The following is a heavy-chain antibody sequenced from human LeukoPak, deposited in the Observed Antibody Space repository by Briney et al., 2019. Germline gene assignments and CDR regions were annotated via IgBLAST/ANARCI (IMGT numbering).Heavy chain of an antibody. CDR3: ARAYCGGDCYPVDY. J-gene: IGHJ4*02. Sequence: PGGSLRLSCAASGFTFNTYAMHWVRQAPGKGLEWVAVISYDGSNKYYADSVKGRFTISRDNSKNTLYLQMNSLRAEDTAVYYCARAYCGGDCYPVDYWGQGTLVTVSS. V-gene: IGHV3-30-3*01. CDR1: GFTFNTYA. D-gene: IGHD2-21*02. CDR2: ISYDGSNK.